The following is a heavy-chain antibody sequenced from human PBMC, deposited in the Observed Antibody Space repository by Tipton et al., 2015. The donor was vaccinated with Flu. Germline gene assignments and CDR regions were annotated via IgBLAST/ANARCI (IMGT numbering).Heavy chain of an antibody. CDR1: GGSITTYY. CDR3: ARRDYSNYVSEPKNWFDP. V-gene: IGHV4-59*08. J-gene: IGHJ5*02. CDR2: IYYTGST. D-gene: IGHD4-11*01. Sequence: GLVKPSETLSLTCTVSGGSITTYYWSWIRQPPGKGLEWLGYIYYTGSTNYNPSLKGRVTISLDKSKNQFSLRLVSMTATDTAVYYCARRDYSNYVSEPKNWFDPWGQGTLVTVSS.